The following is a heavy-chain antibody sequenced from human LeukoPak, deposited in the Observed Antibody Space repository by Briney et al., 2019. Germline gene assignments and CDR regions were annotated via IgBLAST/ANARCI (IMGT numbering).Heavy chain of an antibody. CDR1: GGSISSYY. V-gene: IGHV4-59*08. Sequence: SETLSLTCTVSGGSISSYYWSWIRQPPGKGLEWVGYIYYSGSTNYNPSLKSRVTISVDTSKNQFSLKLSSVTAADTAVYYCAGRRGGYRIDYWGQGTLVTVSS. CDR3: AGRRGGYRIDY. CDR2: IYYSGST. J-gene: IGHJ4*02. D-gene: IGHD1-1*01.